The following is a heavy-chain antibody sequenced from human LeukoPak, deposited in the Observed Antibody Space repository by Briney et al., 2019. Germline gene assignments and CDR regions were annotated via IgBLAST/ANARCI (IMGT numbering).Heavy chain of an antibody. CDR3: ARDLVVAAMGGDAFDI. CDR2: IIPIFGTA. J-gene: IGHJ3*02. Sequence: ASVKVSCKASGGTFSSYAISWVRQAPGQGLEWMGRIIPIFGTANYAQKFQGRVTITTDESTSTAYMELSSLRSEDTAVYYCARDLVVAAMGGDAFDIWGQGKMVTVSS. CDR1: GGTFSSYA. D-gene: IGHD2-15*01. V-gene: IGHV1-69*05.